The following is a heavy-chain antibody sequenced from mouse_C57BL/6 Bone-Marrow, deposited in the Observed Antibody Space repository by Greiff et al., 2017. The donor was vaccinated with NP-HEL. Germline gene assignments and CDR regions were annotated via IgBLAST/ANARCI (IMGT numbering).Heavy chain of an antibody. J-gene: IGHJ2*01. V-gene: IGHV1-81*01. CDR1: GYTFTSYG. CDR3: ARERTFITTVVAYYFDY. CDR2: IYPRSGNT. D-gene: IGHD1-1*01. Sequence: VQLQQSGAELARPGASVKLSCKASGYTFTSYGISWVKQRTGQGLEWIGEIYPRSGNTYYNEKFKGKATLTADKSSSTAYMELRSLTSEDSAVYFCARERTFITTVVAYYFDYWGQGTTLPVSS.